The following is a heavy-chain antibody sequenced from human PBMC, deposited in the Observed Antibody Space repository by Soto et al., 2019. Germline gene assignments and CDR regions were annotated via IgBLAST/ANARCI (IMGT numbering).Heavy chain of an antibody. CDR1: GYTFTSYC. D-gene: IGHD2-15*01. V-gene: IGHV1-18*04. CDR3: ARDWVAGYCSGGSCRPLDY. J-gene: IGHJ4*02. CDR2: ISAYNGNT. Sequence: GASVKVSCKASGYTFTSYCISWVLQAPGQGLEWMGWISAYNGNTNYAQKLQGRATMTTDTSTSTAYIELRSLRSDDTAVYYCARDWVAGYCSGGSCRPLDYWGQGTLVTVSS.